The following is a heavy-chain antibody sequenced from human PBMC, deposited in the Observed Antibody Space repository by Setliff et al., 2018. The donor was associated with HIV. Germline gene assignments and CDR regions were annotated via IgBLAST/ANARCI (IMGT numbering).Heavy chain of an antibody. V-gene: IGHV3-11*04. Sequence: LSLTCTVSNASISSHYWSWIRQAPGKGLEWVSYISSSGSTISYADSVKGRFTISRDNAKNSLFLQMNSLRAEDTAVYYCASLNRDLVVVTALYFHHWGQGTLVTVSS. CDR3: ASLNRDLVVVTALYFHH. D-gene: IGHD2-21*02. J-gene: IGHJ1*01. CDR2: ISSSGSTI. CDR1: NASISSHY.